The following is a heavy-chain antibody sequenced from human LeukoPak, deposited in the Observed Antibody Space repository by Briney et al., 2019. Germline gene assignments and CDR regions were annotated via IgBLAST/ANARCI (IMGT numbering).Heavy chain of an antibody. CDR2: ISYDGSNK. Sequence: GRSLRLSCAASGFTFSSYAMHWVRQAPGKGLEWVAVISYDGSNKYYADSVKGRFTISRDNSKNTLYLQMNSLRAEDTAVYYCARDGETYYDFWSGHLNSYYFDYWGQGTLVTVSS. D-gene: IGHD3-3*01. CDR3: ARDGETYYDFWSGHLNSYYFDY. CDR1: GFTFSSYA. V-gene: IGHV3-30-3*01. J-gene: IGHJ4*02.